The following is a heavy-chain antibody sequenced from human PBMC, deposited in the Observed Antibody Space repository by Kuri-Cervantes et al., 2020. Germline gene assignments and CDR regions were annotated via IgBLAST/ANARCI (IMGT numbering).Heavy chain of an antibody. CDR1: GFSLSTSRMC. Sequence: PTLVKPTQTLTLTCTFSGFSLSTSRMCVNWVRQPPGKALEWLARIDWNDYKFYSTSLKTRLSISKDTSRNQVVLTMTNMDPVDTATYYCARIGITMIRGVRNYYFDYWGQGALVTVSS. V-gene: IGHV2-70*17. D-gene: IGHD3-10*01. J-gene: IGHJ4*02. CDR3: ARIGITMIRGVRNYYFDY. CDR2: IDWNDYK.